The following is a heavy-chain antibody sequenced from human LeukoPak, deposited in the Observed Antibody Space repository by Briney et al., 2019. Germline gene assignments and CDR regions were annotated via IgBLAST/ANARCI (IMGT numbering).Heavy chain of an antibody. D-gene: IGHD3-22*01. J-gene: IGHJ1*01. V-gene: IGHV3-74*01. Sequence: GGSLRLSCAASGFTFSTYWMHWVRQAPGKGLVWVPRINSDGSSTNYADSVKGRFTISRDNAKNTLYLQMNSLRAEDTAVYYCAREGTIHYYDTSGIEYFQHWGQGTLVTVSS. CDR3: AREGTIHYYDTSGIEYFQH. CDR1: GFTFSTYW. CDR2: INSDGSST.